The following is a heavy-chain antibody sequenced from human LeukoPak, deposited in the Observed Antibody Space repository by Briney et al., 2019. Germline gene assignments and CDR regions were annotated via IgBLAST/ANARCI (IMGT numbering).Heavy chain of an antibody. CDR1: GFTFSSYW. CDR3: ARDYGAQRALDY. D-gene: IGHD4-17*01. CDR2: IKQDGSEK. J-gene: IGHJ4*02. V-gene: IGHV3-7*05. Sequence: GGSLRLSCAASGFTFSSYWVNWVRQAPGKGLEWVAQIKQDGSEKYYVDSVKGRFTISRDNAKNSLYLQMNSLRAEDTAVYYCARDYGAQRALDYWGQGTLVTVSS.